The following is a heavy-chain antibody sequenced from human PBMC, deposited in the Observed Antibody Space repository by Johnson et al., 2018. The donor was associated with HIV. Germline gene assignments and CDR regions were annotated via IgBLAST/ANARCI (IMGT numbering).Heavy chain of an antibody. V-gene: IGHV3-53*01. CDR2: IYTGGSTI. CDR1: GFTVSSNY. CDR3: AKVKTRFGESPDAFDI. Sequence: VQLVESGGGLIQPGGSLRLSCAASGFTVSSNYMSWVRQAPGKGLEWVSVIYTGGSTIYYADSVTGRFTISRDKGKNSLYLQMNRLRAEDTAVYYCAKVKTRFGESPDAFDIWGQGTMVTVSS. D-gene: IGHD3-10*01. J-gene: IGHJ3*02.